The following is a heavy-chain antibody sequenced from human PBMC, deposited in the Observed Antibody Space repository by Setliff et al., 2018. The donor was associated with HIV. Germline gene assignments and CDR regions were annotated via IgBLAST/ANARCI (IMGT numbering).Heavy chain of an antibody. CDR3: AREDHVAPAGPKLANYFDF. CDR1: GYTFTNNF. D-gene: IGHD3-10*02. V-gene: IGHV1-46*01. J-gene: IGHJ4*02. CDR2: INPSDGVT. Sequence: ASVKVSCKASGYTFTNNFIHWVRQAPGQGLEWMAVINPSDGVTDYSENFQGRVIVTSDTSTSTVSMDLISLTSADTAVYYCAREDHVAPAGPKLANYFDFWGQGTLVTVSS.